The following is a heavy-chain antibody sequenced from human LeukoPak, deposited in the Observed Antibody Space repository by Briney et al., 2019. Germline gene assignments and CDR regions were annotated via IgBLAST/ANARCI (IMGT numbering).Heavy chain of an antibody. Sequence: PGGSLTLSCVASGFTFSTYTMHWVRQSPGKALEYVSSISGNGGSTEYANSVRGRFTISRDNSKNTLFLQMGSLRAEDTAVYYCARDAGVVKFDYWGQGTLVTVSS. J-gene: IGHJ4*02. CDR2: ISGNGGST. D-gene: IGHD3-10*01. V-gene: IGHV3-64*01. CDR1: GFTFSTYT. CDR3: ARDAGVVKFDY.